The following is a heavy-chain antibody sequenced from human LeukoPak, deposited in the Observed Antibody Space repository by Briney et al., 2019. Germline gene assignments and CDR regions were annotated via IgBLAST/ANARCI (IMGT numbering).Heavy chain of an antibody. CDR1: GFTFSSYS. CDR2: ISSSSSTI. J-gene: IGHJ4*02. D-gene: IGHD1-7*01. CDR3: ARNWNLGYFDY. V-gene: IGHV3-48*01. Sequence: GGSLRLSCAASGFTFSSYSMNWVRQAPGKGLEWVSYISSSSSTIYYADSVKGRFPISRDNAKNSLYLQMNSLRAEDTAVYYCARNWNLGYFDYWGQGTLVTVSS.